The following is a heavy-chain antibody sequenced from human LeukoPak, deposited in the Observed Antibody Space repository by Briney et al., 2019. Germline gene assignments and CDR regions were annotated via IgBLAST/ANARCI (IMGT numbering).Heavy chain of an antibody. V-gene: IGHV4-39*07. CDR2: IYYSGST. CDR3: ARPVGATLVYAFDI. D-gene: IGHD1-26*01. Sequence: SETLSLTCTVSGGSISSSSYYWGWIRQPPGKGLEWIGSIYYSGSTYYNPSLKSRVTISVDTSKNQFSLKLSSVTAADTAVYYCARPVGATLVYAFDIWGQGTMVTVSS. CDR1: GGSISSSSYY. J-gene: IGHJ3*02.